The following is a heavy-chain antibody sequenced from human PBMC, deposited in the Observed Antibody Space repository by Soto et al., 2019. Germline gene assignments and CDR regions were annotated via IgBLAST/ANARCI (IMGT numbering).Heavy chain of an antibody. V-gene: IGHV1-46*01. D-gene: IGHD5-12*01. J-gene: IGHJ6*02. CDR3: ARGEWLRFEVRGYYYYGMDV. CDR1: GYTFTSYY. Sequence: QVQLVQSGAEVKKPGASVKVSCKASGYTFTSYYMHWVRQAPGQGLEWMGIINPSGGSTSYAQKFQGRVTMTRDTSTSTVYMELSSLRSEDTAVYYCARGEWLRFEVRGYYYYGMDVWGQGTTVTVSS. CDR2: INPSGGST.